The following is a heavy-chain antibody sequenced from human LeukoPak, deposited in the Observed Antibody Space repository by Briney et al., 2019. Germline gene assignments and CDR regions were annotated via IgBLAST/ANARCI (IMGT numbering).Heavy chain of an antibody. V-gene: IGHV4-59*11. CDR1: GGSISSHY. CDR3: ARVYPAGGATRLDY. D-gene: IGHD1-26*01. CDR2: IYYSGST. J-gene: IGHJ4*02. Sequence: PSETLSLTCTVSGGSISSHYWSWIRQPPGKGLEWIGYIYYSGSTNYNTSLKSRVTISVDTSKTQFSLKLSSVTAADTAVYYCARVYPAGGATRLDYWGQGTLVTVSS.